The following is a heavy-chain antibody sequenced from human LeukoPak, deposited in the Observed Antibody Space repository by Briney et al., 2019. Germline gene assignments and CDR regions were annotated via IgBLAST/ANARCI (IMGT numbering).Heavy chain of an antibody. V-gene: IGHV4-39*01. D-gene: IGHD6-19*01. CDR3: ARQLTKYNSGWFFDY. Sequence: SETLSLTCTVSGGSISSGTYYWDWIRQPPGKGLEWIGSIFHSGSTYYNPSLKSRVTMSVDTSKNQFSLKLGSVTAADTAVYYCARQLTKYNSGWFFDYWGQGTLVAVSS. CDR1: GGSISSGTYY. CDR2: IFHSGST. J-gene: IGHJ4*02.